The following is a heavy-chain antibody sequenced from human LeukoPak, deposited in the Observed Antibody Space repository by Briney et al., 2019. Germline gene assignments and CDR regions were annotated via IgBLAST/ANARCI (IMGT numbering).Heavy chain of an antibody. D-gene: IGHD3-3*01. J-gene: IGHJ4*02. V-gene: IGHV3-53*01. Sequence: GASLRLSCGACGFTVSRKYMRWLRQPPGEGVEWLSIIYSGSSTHYADSVKGRFTISRDNSKNTLYLQMNSLRAEDTAVYYCARGRLGSGYYMLDYWGQGTLVTVSS. CDR3: ARGRLGSGYYMLDY. CDR2: IYSGSST. CDR1: GFTVSRKY.